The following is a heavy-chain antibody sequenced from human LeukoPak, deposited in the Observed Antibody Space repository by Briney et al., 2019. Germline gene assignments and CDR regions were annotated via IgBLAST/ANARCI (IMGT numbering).Heavy chain of an antibody. Sequence: GASVTVSCKASGYTFTGYYMHWVRQAPGQGLEWMGWINPNSGGTNYAQKFQGRVTMTRDTSISTAYMELSRLRSDDTAVYYCARDKFPGSGWYYWGQGTLVTVSS. CDR3: ARDKFPGSGWYY. J-gene: IGHJ4*02. D-gene: IGHD6-19*01. CDR2: INPNSGGT. CDR1: GYTFTGYY. V-gene: IGHV1-2*02.